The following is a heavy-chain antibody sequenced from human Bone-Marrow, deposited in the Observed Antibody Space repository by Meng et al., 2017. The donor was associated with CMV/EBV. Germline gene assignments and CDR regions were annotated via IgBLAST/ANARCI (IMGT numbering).Heavy chain of an antibody. CDR3: AGHGNNWDANLFDP. Sequence: SETLSLTCSVSDGSISSSSYYWGWIRQPPGNGLEWIGSIYYSGSTYYNQSLKSRITISVDTSKNQFSLKLNSVTAADTAVYYCAGHGNNWDANLFDPWGQGTLVTVSS. D-gene: IGHD1-1*01. J-gene: IGHJ5*02. CDR1: DGSISSSSYY. V-gene: IGHV4-39*01. CDR2: IYYSGST.